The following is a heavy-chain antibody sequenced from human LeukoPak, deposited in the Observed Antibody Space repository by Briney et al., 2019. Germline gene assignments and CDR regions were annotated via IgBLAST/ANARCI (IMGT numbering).Heavy chain of an antibody. J-gene: IGHJ5*02. D-gene: IGHD3-10*01. V-gene: IGHV4-61*05. Sequence: SETLSLTCTDSGGSISSSSYYWGWVRQPPGKGLGWIGYIYYSGSTNYNPSLKSRVTISVDTSKNQFSLKLSSVTAADTAVYYCARMDYYGSGSYRQGFDPWGQGTLVTVSS. CDR1: GGSISSSSYY. CDR2: IYYSGST. CDR3: ARMDYYGSGSYRQGFDP.